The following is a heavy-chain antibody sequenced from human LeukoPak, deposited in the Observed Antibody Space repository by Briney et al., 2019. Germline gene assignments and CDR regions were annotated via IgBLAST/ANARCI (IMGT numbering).Heavy chain of an antibody. Sequence: SQTLSLTCTVSGGSISSGGYYWSWIRQHPGKGLEWIGYIYYSGSTYYNPSLKSRVTISVDTSKNQFSLKLSSVTAADTAVYYCARLTYYYDSSGYYANWFDPWGQGTLVTVSS. CDR2: IYYSGST. CDR3: ARLTYYYDSSGYYANWFDP. CDR1: GGSISSGGYY. V-gene: IGHV4-31*03. J-gene: IGHJ5*02. D-gene: IGHD3-22*01.